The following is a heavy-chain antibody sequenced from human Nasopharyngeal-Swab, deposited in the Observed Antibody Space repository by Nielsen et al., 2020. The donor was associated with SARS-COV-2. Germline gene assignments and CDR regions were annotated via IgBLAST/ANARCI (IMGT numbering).Heavy chain of an antibody. V-gene: IGHV3-7*01. CDR2: IKQDGSEK. D-gene: IGHD3-16*02. CDR1: GFTFSSYW. J-gene: IGHJ4*02. CDR3: ARDDYVWGSYRYTTYFDY. Sequence: GGSLRLSCAASGFTFSSYWMSWVRQAPGKGLEWVANIKQDGSEKYYVDSVKGRFTISRDNAKNSLYLQINSLRAEDTAVYYCARDDYVWGSYRYTTYFDYWGQGTLVTVSS.